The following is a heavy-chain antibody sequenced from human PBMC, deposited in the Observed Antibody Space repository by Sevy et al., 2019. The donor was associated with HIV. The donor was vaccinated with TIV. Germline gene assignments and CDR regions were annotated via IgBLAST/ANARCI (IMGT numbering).Heavy chain of an antibody. CDR2: ISSSGSTI. V-gene: IGHV3-11*01. CDR1: GFTFSDYY. CDR3: ARDSTEQQLVGGDY. J-gene: IGHJ4*02. D-gene: IGHD6-13*01. Sequence: GGSLRLSCAASGFTFSDYYMSWSRQAPGKGLEGVSYISSSGSTIYYADSVKGRFTISRDNAKNSLYLQMNSLRAEDTAVYYCARDSTEQQLVGGDYWGQGTLVTVSS.